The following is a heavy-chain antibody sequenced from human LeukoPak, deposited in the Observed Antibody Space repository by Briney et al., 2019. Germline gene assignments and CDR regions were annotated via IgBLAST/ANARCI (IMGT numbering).Heavy chain of an antibody. CDR3: ARVAAKTVDY. J-gene: IGHJ4*02. CDR1: GGSFSNNY. Sequence: SETLSLTCTVSGGSFSNNYWTWIRQPPGKGVEWIGFIYFTGSHNYNPSLKSRVSMSVDTSENQFSLKLSSVTAADTAVYYCARVAAKTVDYWGQGTLVTVSS. CDR2: IYFTGSH. V-gene: IGHV4-59*12. D-gene: IGHD2-15*01.